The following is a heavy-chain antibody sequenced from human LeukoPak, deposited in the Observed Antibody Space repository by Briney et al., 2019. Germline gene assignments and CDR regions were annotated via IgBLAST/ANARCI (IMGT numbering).Heavy chain of an antibody. Sequence: ASVKVSCKASGYTFTGYYMHWVRQAPGQGLEWMGWINPNSGGTNYAQKFQGRVTMTRDTSFSTAYMELSRLRSDDTAVYYCARVRYDILTVRNWFDPWGQGTLVTVSS. J-gene: IGHJ5*02. CDR3: ARVRYDILTVRNWFDP. V-gene: IGHV1-2*02. CDR1: GYTFTGYY. D-gene: IGHD3-9*01. CDR2: INPNSGGT.